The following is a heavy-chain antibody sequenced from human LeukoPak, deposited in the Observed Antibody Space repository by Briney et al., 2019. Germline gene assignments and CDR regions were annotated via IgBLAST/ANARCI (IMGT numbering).Heavy chain of an antibody. CDR3: AIAAAGPGSFDY. Sequence: QAGGSLRLSCAASGFTFTSYAMSWVRQAPGKGLEWVSAISGSGSSTYYADSVKGRFTISRDNSKNTLYLQMNSLRAEDTAVYYCAIAAAGPGSFDYWGQGTLVTVSS. V-gene: IGHV3-23*01. J-gene: IGHJ4*02. D-gene: IGHD6-13*01. CDR2: ISGSGSST. CDR1: GFTFTSYA.